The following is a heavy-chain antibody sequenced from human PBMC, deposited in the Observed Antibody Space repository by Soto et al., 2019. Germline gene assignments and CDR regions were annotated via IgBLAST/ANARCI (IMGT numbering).Heavy chain of an antibody. CDR1: AAAIAGSY. J-gene: IGHJ4*01. Sequence: VDPVYVSCKTCAAAIAGSYFHCVRQAVVQDLEWMGWINLNSGMTNSAQKVQGKVTMTRDTSITTAYMELSRLHPEAPAVYYCTRTVLNALPNLAYWG. V-gene: IGHV1-2*02. CDR3: TRTVLNALPNLAY. CDR2: INLNSGMT. D-gene: IGHD1-1*01.